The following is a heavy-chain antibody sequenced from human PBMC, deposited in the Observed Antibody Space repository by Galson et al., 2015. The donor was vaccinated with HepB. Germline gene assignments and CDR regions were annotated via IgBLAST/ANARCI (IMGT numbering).Heavy chain of an antibody. D-gene: IGHD3-3*01. J-gene: IGHJ4*02. CDR1: GGTFSSYA. CDR3: AREETAYYDFWSGYYLLSYFDY. V-gene: IGHV1-69*06. CDR2: IIPIFGTA. Sequence: SVKVSCKASGGTFSSYATSWVRQAPGQGLEWMGGIIPIFGTANYAQKFQGRVTITADKSTSTAYMELSSLRSEDTAVYYCAREETAYYDFWSGYYLLSYFDYWGQGTLVTVSS.